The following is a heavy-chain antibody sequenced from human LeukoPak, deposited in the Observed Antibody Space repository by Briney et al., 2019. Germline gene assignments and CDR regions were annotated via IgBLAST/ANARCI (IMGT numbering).Heavy chain of an antibody. CDR2: VGSSSSYK. V-gene: IGHV3-21*01. CDR3: VRGARAIRPFASRPKENWFDS. D-gene: IGHD6-6*01. CDR1: GFTFSSYE. J-gene: IGHJ5*01. Sequence: GGSLRLSCAASGFTFSSYEMNWVRQAPGKGLEWVSSVGSSSSYKFYGDSVQGRFTISRDNAKNSLYLQMNSLRVEDTAVYYCVRGARAIRPFASRPKENWFDSWGQGTLVTVSS.